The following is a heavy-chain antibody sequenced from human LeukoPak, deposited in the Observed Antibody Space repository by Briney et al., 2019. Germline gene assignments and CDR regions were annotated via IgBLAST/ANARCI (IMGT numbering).Heavy chain of an antibody. D-gene: IGHD6-13*01. CDR3: ARDIVAAASY. V-gene: IGHV3-30*04. Sequence: PGGSLRLSCAASGFTFSSYAMHWVRQAPGKGLEWVAVISYDGSNKYYADSVKGRFTISRDNSKNTLYLQMNSLRAEDTAVYYCARDIVAAASYWGQGTLVTVSS. J-gene: IGHJ4*02. CDR1: GFTFSSYA. CDR2: ISYDGSNK.